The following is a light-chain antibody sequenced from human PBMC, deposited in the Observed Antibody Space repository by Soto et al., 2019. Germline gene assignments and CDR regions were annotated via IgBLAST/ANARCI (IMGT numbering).Light chain of an antibody. V-gene: IGLV2-14*01. CDR2: AVT. CDR3: SSYTGSSTL. J-gene: IGLJ1*01. CDR1: SSDVGGYNY. Sequence: QSALTQPASGSGSPGQSITISCTGTSSDVGGYNYVSWYQQHPGKAPKLMIYAVTDRPSGVSSRFSGSKSGNTASLTISGLQAEDEADYYCSSYTGSSTLFGTGTKLTVL.